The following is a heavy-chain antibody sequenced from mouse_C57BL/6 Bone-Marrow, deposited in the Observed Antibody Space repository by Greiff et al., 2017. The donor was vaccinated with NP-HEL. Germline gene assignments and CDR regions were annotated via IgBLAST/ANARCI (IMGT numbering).Heavy chain of an antibody. J-gene: IGHJ1*03. CDR1: GYTFTSYW. V-gene: IGHV1-55*01. D-gene: IGHD2-4*01. CDR3: ARNYDEDWYFDV. Sequence: VQLQQPGAELVKPGASVKMSCKASGYTFTSYWITWVKQRPGQGLEWIGDIYPGSGSTNYNEKFKSKATLTVDTSSSTAYMQLSSLTSEDSAVYYCARNYDEDWYFDVWGTGTTVTVSS. CDR2: IYPGSGST.